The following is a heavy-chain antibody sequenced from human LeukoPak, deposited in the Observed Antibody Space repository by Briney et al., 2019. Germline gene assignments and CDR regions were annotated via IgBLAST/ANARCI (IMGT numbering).Heavy chain of an antibody. J-gene: IGHJ4*02. CDR2: ISSSGSTI. Sequence: PGGSLRLSCAASGFTFSSYEMNWVRQAPGKGLEWVSYISSSGSTIYYADSVKGRFTISRDNAKNSLYLQMNRLRAEDTAVYYCARDLAVIHFDYWGQGTLVTVSS. CDR1: GFTFSSYE. CDR3: ARDLAVIHFDY. V-gene: IGHV3-48*03. D-gene: IGHD2-21*01.